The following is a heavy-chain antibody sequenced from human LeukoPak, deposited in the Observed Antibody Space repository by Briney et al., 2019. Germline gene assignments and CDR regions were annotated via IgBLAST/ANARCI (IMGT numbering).Heavy chain of an antibody. CDR3: AVHPHGQQLALGYFDY. CDR1: AFTFSSYA. CDR2: ISGSGDST. D-gene: IGHD6-13*01. V-gene: IGHV3-23*01. Sequence: GGSLRLSCAASAFTFSSYAMSWVRQAPGKGLEWVSVISGSGDSTYYADSVKGRFTISRDNSKNTLYLQMNSLRAEDTAVYYCAVHPHGQQLALGYFDYWGQGTLVTVSS. J-gene: IGHJ4*02.